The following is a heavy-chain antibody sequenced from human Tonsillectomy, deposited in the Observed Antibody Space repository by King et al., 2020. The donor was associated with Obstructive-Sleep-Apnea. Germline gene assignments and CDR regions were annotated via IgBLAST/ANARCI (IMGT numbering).Heavy chain of an antibody. CDR1: GFTFSYYA. D-gene: IGHD6-19*01. J-gene: IGHJ4*02. Sequence: VQLVESGGGVVQPGRSLRLSCAASGFTFSYYAMHWVRQAPGKGLEWVAIISFDGDNQYYADSVKGRFTISRDNSKNTLYLQMNSLRTGDTAVYYCANLSPYSPGWQETDYWGQGTLVTVSS. V-gene: IGHV3-30-3*01. CDR2: ISFDGDNQ. CDR3: ANLSPYSPGWQETDY.